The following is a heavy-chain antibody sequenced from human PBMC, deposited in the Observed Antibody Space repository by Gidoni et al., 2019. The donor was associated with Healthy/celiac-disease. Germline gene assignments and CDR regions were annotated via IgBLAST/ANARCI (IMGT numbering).Heavy chain of an antibody. CDR1: GGSISSSSYY. CDR3: AALPYYDFWSGYPPPGAFDI. V-gene: IGHV4-39*01. CDR2: IYYSGST. Sequence: QLQLQESGPGLVKPSETLSITCTVSGGSISSSSYYWGWIRQPPGKGLEWIGSIYYSGSTYYNPSLKSRVTISVDTSKNQFSLKLSSVTAADTAVYYCAALPYYDFWSGYPPPGAFDIWGQGTMVTVSS. J-gene: IGHJ3*02. D-gene: IGHD3-3*01.